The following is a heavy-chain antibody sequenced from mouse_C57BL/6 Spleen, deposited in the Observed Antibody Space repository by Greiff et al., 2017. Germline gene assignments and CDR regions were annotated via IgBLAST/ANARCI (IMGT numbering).Heavy chain of an antibody. CDR1: GFTFSDYG. J-gene: IGHJ3*01. V-gene: IGHV5-17*01. Sequence: DVQLVESGGGLVKPGGSLKLSCAASGFTFSDYGMHWVRQAPEKGLEWVAYISSGSSTIYYADTVKGRFTISRDNAKNTLFLQMTSLRSEDTAMYYCASYDYDLAYWGQGTLVTVSA. CDR2: ISSGSSTI. D-gene: IGHD2-4*01. CDR3: ASYDYDLAY.